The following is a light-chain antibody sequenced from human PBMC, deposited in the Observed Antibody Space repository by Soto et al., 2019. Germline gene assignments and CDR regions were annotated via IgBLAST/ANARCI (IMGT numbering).Light chain of an antibody. CDR3: AVWDDSLSGPV. V-gene: IGLV1-47*01. CDR1: SSNIGSNY. CDR2: KNN. Sequence: QAVVTQPPSASGTPGQRVIISCSGSSSNIGSNYVYWHQQLPGTAPKLLIYKNNQRPSGVPDRVSGSKSGTSASLAISGLRSEDEANYYCAVWDDSLSGPVFGGGTQLTVL. J-gene: IGLJ2*01.